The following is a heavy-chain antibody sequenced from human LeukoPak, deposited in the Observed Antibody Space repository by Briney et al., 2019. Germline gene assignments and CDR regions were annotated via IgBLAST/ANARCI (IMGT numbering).Heavy chain of an antibody. J-gene: IGHJ6*03. CDR3: ARDPYCSSTSCPAPMDV. CDR1: GYTFTSYG. CDR2: ISAYNGNT. V-gene: IGHV1-18*01. Sequence: ASVKVSCKASGYTFTSYGISWVRQAPGQGLEWMEWISAYNGNTNYAQKLQGRVTMTTDTSTSTAYMELRSLRSDDTAVYYCARDPYCSSTSCPAPMDVWGKGTTVTVSS. D-gene: IGHD2-2*01.